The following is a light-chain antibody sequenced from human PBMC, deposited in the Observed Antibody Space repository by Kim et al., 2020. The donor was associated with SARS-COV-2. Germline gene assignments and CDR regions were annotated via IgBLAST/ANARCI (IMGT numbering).Light chain of an antibody. CDR3: SSYRSSGYV. Sequence: QSALTQPASVSGSPGQSITISCTGTSSDVGGYNYVSWCQQYPGKAPKLMIYDVSKRPSGVSNRFSGSKSGNTASLTISGLQAEDEADYYCSSYRSSGYVFGTGTKVTVL. V-gene: IGLV2-14*03. J-gene: IGLJ1*01. CDR1: SSDVGGYNY. CDR2: DVS.